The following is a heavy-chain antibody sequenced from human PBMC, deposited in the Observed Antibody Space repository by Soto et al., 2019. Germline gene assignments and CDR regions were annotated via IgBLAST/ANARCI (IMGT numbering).Heavy chain of an antibody. CDR1: GYTFTSDY. V-gene: IGHV1-46*01. J-gene: IGHJ3*02. Sequence: ASVKVSCKASGYTFTSDYMHWVRQAPGQGLEWMGIINPSGGSTSYAQKFQGRVTMTRDTSTSTVYMELSSLRSEDTAVYYCARSFLRVDAFHIWGQGTMVTVSS. CDR2: INPSGGST. CDR3: ARSFLRVDAFHI.